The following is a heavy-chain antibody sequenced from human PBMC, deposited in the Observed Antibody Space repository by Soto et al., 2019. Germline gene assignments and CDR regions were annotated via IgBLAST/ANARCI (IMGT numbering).Heavy chain of an antibody. V-gene: IGHV1-58*01. Sequence: SVKVSCKASGFTFTSSAVQWVRQARGQRLEWIGWIVVGSGNTNYAQKFQERVTITRDMSTSTAYMELSSLRSEDTAVYYCAAVLYYYASGSYSSYYYFGMDVWGQGTTVTVSS. D-gene: IGHD3-10*01. CDR3: AAVLYYYASGSYSSYYYFGMDV. CDR1: GFTFTSSA. CDR2: IVVGSGNT. J-gene: IGHJ6*02.